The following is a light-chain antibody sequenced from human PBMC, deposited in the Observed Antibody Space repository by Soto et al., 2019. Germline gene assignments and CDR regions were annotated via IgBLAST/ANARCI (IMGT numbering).Light chain of an antibody. J-gene: IGLJ2*01. V-gene: IGLV2-11*01. CDR3: CSYAGSYLRP. CDR1: SSDVGGYNY. CDR2: DVS. Sequence: QSALTQPRSVSGSPGQSVTISCTGTSSDVGGYNYVSWYQQHPGKAPKLMIYDVSKRPSGVPDRFSGSKSGNTASLTISGLQAEDEADYYCCSYAGSYLRPFGGGTKLTVL.